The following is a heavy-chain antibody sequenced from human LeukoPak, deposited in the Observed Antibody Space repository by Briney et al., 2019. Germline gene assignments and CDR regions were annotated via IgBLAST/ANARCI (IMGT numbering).Heavy chain of an antibody. CDR3: AREYYYDSSGYYSMDY. CDR2: MHYSGST. Sequence: SETLSLTCSVSGGSITKNGYYWGWIRQSPETGLEWIGSMHYSGSTNYNPSLKSRVTISVDKSKNQFSLKLSSVTAADTAVYYCAREYYYDSSGYYSMDYWGQGTLVTVSS. J-gene: IGHJ4*02. CDR1: GGSITKNGYY. V-gene: IGHV4-39*07. D-gene: IGHD3-22*01.